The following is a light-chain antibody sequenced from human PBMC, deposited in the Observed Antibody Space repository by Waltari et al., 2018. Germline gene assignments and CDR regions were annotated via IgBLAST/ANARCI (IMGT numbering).Light chain of an antibody. CDR3: NSRDSSGNHVV. Sequence: SSELTQDPAVSVALGQTVRITCQGDSLRSYYASWYQQKPGQAPLLVISGKSNRPSGIPDRFSGSSSGNTASLTITGAQAEDEADYYCNSRDSSGNHVVFGGGTKLTVL. J-gene: IGLJ2*01. CDR2: GKS. V-gene: IGLV3-19*01. CDR1: SLRSYY.